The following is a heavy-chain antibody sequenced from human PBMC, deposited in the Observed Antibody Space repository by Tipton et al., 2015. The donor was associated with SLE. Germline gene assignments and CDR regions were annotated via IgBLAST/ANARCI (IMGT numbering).Heavy chain of an antibody. CDR3: ASIKAEYYGSGSYYVD. V-gene: IGHV4-38-2*01. CDR1: GYPIGTDYY. D-gene: IGHD3-10*01. CDR2: IYYSGST. Sequence: GLVKPSETLSLTCAVSGYPIGTDYYWGWIRQPPGKGLERIGSIYYSGSTYYNPSHKSRVTISVDTSKNQFSLKLSSVTAADTAVYYCASIKAEYYGSGSYYVDWGQGTLVTVSS. J-gene: IGHJ4*02.